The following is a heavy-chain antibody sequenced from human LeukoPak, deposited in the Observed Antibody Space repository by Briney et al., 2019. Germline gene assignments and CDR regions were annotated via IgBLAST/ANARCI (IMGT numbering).Heavy chain of an antibody. CDR2: IYSGGST. Sequence: GGSLRLSCAASGFTVSSNYMSWVRQAPGKGLEWVSVIYSGGSTYYADSVKGRFTISRDNSKNTLYLQMNSLRAEDTAVYYCARDPQGIAAAGTGVDYWGQGTLVTVSS. D-gene: IGHD6-13*01. V-gene: IGHV3-53*01. CDR1: GFTVSSNY. J-gene: IGHJ4*02. CDR3: ARDPQGIAAAGTGVDY.